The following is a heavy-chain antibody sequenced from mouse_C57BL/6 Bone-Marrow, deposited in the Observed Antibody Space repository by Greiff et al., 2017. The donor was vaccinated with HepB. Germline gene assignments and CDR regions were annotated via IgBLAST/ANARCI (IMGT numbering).Heavy chain of an antibody. Sequence: VQLQQSGPELVKPGASVKISCKASGYAFRSSWMNWVKQRPGKGLEWIVRIYPGDGDTNYNGKFKGKATLTADKSSSTTDMQLSSLTSEDSAVYFCARQGWFLWFAYWGQGTLVTVSA. CDR1: GYAFRSSW. V-gene: IGHV1-82*01. CDR3: ARQGWFLWFAY. CDR2: IYPGDGDT. D-gene: IGHD2-3*01. J-gene: IGHJ3*01.